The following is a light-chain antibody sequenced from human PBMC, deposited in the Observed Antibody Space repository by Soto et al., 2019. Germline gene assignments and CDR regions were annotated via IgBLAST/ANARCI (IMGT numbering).Light chain of an antibody. CDR3: YSYTGSATVI. J-gene: IGLJ2*01. V-gene: IGLV2-14*01. CDR2: EVR. CDR1: TSDIGGYNY. Sequence: QSALTQPASVSGSPGQSITISCTGTTSDIGGYNYVSWYQQYPGKAPKLIIYEVRNRPSGVSNRFSASKSGNTASLTISGLQAEDEAFYYCYSYTGSATVIFGGGTKVTVL.